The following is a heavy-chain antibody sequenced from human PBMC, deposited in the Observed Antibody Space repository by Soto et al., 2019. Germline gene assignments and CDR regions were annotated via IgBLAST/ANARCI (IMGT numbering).Heavy chain of an antibody. CDR1: GGSISSYY. CDR3: ARVSAGYWYFDL. Sequence: QVQLQESGPGLVKPSETLSLTCTVSGGSISSYYWSWIRQPPGKGLEWIGYIYYSGSTNYNPSLKRRVTTSVDTSKNQFSLKLTSVTAADTAVYYCARVSAGYWYFDLWGRGTLVTVSS. J-gene: IGHJ2*01. CDR2: IYYSGST. D-gene: IGHD6-19*01. V-gene: IGHV4-59*01.